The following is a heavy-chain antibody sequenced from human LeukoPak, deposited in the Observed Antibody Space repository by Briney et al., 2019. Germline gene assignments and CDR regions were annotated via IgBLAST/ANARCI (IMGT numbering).Heavy chain of an antibody. D-gene: IGHD4-17*01. V-gene: IGHV1-24*01. CDR1: GYTLTELS. Sequence: ASVKVSCKVSGYTLTELSMHWVRQAPGKGLEWMGGFDPEDGETIYAQKFQGRVTMTEDTSTDTAYMELSSLRSEDTAVYYCATGHDYGDYLDYWGQGTLVTVSS. CDR3: ATGHDYGDYLDY. J-gene: IGHJ4*02. CDR2: FDPEDGET.